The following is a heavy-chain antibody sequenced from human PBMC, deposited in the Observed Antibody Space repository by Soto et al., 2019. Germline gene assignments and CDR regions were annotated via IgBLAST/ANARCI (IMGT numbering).Heavy chain of an antibody. CDR1: GFTFSDPY. Sequence: EVQLVESGGGLVQPGGSLRLSCAASGFTFSDPYMDWVRQAPGKGLEWVGRTRNKANSYTTEYAASVKGRFTISRDDSRNSLYLQMNSLKTEDTAVYCCARIMTNSWYFDLWGRGTLVTVSS. D-gene: IGHD3-16*01. J-gene: IGHJ2*01. CDR2: TRNKANSYTT. V-gene: IGHV3-72*01. CDR3: ARIMTNSWYFDL.